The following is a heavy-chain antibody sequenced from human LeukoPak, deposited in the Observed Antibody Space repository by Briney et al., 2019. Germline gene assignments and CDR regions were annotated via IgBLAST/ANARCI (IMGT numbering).Heavy chain of an antibody. J-gene: IGHJ3*02. CDR3: ARVDYGDYEVSISAFDI. Sequence: GGSLRLSCAASGFTFDDYAMHWVRQAPGKGLEWVSLISWDGGSTYYADSVKGRFTISRDNSKNSLYLQMNSLRAADTALYYFARVDYGDYEVSISAFDIWGQGTMVTVSS. CDR1: GFTFDDYA. CDR2: ISWDGGST. V-gene: IGHV3-43D*03. D-gene: IGHD4-17*01.